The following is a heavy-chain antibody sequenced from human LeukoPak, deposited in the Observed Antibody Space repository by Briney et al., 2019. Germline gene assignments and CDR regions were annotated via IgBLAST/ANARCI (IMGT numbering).Heavy chain of an antibody. J-gene: IGHJ4*02. CDR1: GFTFSSCG. D-gene: IGHD6-6*01. V-gene: IGHV3-30*03. CDR3: ATSSLDY. CDR2: ISYDGSNK. Sequence: GGSLRLPCGASGFTFSSCGMHWVREARGKGLEWVAVISYDGSNKYYADSVKGRFTISRDNSKNTLYLQMDSLRAEDTAVYYCATSSLDYWGQGTLVTVSS.